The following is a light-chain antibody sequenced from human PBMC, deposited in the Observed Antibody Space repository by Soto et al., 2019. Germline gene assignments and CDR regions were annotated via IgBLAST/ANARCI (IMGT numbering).Light chain of an antibody. CDR1: QSVSSS. CDR3: QQRSTWPMYT. CDR2: DAS. V-gene: IGKV3-11*01. Sequence: EIVLTQSPATLYLSPGERATLSCRASQSVSSSLAWYQQKPGQAPRLLIYDASNGATGIPARFSGNGSGTDFTLTISSLEPEDFAVYYCQQRSTWPMYTFGQGNKLEI. J-gene: IGKJ2*01.